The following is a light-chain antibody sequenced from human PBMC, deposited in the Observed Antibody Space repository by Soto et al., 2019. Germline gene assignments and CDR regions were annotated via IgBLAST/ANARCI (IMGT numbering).Light chain of an antibody. CDR3: QQYNNWPRT. CDR1: QSVSSS. V-gene: IGKV3-15*01. J-gene: IGKJ1*01. CDR2: GAS. Sequence: EIVVTQSPATLSVSPGERVTLSCRASQSVSSSLAWYQQRPGQAPRLLIYGASTRATGIPARFSGSGSGTEFTLTISSLQSEDFAVYYCQQYNNWPRTFGQGTKVEIK.